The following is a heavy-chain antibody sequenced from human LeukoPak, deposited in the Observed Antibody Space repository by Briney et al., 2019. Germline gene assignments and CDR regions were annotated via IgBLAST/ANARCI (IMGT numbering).Heavy chain of an antibody. J-gene: IGHJ4*02. V-gene: IGHV3-7*03. D-gene: IGHD1-1*01. CDR1: GFTFSNFW. CDR2: IKQDETEK. Sequence: GSLRLSCTASGFTFSNFWMGWVRQAPGKGLEWVANIKQDETEKFYLGSVKGRFTISRDNAKNSLYLQMNSLRVEDTALYYCARDREGWTDRGYFDFWGRGTVVTVAS. CDR3: ARDREGWTDRGYFDF.